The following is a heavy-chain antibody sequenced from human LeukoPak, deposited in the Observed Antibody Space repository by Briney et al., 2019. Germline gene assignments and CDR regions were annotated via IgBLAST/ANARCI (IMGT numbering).Heavy chain of an antibody. CDR3: AKVLITVFGVVRYDAFDV. CDR1: GFTFSSYS. D-gene: IGHD3-3*01. J-gene: IGHJ3*01. Sequence: PGGSLRLSCAASGFTFSSYSMNWVRQAPGKGLEWVSAISDDGGSTYYADSVKGRFTISRDNSKNTLYLQMNSLRAEDTAIYYCAKVLITVFGVVRYDAFDVWGQGTMVTVSS. CDR2: ISDDGGST. V-gene: IGHV3-23*01.